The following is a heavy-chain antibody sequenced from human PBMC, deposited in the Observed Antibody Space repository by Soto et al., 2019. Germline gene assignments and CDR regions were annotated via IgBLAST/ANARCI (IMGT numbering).Heavy chain of an antibody. CDR1: GGSSSDYY. CDR2: IHFSGTI. Sequence: SETLSLTCDVYGGSSSDYYWSWIRQPPGKGLEWIGEIHFSGTINYNPSLMSRVTISIDTSKNQFSLELRSVTAADTAFYYCARGRDLEQWLAKESYWGQGTLVTVSS. J-gene: IGHJ4*02. CDR3: ARGRDLEQWLAKESY. V-gene: IGHV4-34*01. D-gene: IGHD6-19*01.